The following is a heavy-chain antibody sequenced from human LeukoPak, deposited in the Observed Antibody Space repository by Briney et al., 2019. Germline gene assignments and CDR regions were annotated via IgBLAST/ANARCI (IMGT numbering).Heavy chain of an antibody. CDR2: ISYDGSNK. CDR1: GFTFSSYG. D-gene: IGHD5-24*01. V-gene: IGHV3-30*03. CDR3: ARDRPGGEREMATITFTEYYFDY. J-gene: IGHJ4*02. Sequence: GGSLRLSCAASGFTFSSYGMHWVRQAPGKGLEWVAVISYDGSNKYYADSVKGRFTISRDNSKNTLYLQMNSLRAEDTAVYYCARDRPGGEREMATITFTEYYFDYWGQGTLVTVSS.